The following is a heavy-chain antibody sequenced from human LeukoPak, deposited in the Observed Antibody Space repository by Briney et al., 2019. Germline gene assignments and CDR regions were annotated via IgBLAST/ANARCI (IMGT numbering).Heavy chain of an antibody. V-gene: IGHV4-39*01. Sequence: KTSETLSLTCTVSGGSISSGGYYWGWIRQPPGKGLEWIGSIYYSGSTYYNPSLKSRVTISVDTSKNQFSLKLSSVTAADTAVYYCARSETDIVVVPAPGDAFDIWGQGTMVTVSS. D-gene: IGHD2-2*01. CDR2: IYYSGST. CDR1: GGSISSGGYY. CDR3: ARSETDIVVVPAPGDAFDI. J-gene: IGHJ3*02.